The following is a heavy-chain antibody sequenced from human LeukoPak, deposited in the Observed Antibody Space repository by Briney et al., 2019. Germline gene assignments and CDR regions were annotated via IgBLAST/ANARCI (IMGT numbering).Heavy chain of an antibody. CDR2: IGGSGGST. Sequence: TGGSLRLSCAASGFTFGSYAMSWVRQAPGKGLEWVSAIGGSGGSTYYADSVKGRFTISRDNSKNTLYLQMNSLRAEDTAVYYCAKAKYDILTGYLYWGQGTLVTVSS. CDR1: GFTFGSYA. D-gene: IGHD3-9*01. V-gene: IGHV3-23*01. CDR3: AKAKYDILTGYLY. J-gene: IGHJ4*02.